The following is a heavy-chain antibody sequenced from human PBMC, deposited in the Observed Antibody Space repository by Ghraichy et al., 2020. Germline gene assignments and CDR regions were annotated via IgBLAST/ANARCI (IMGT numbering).Heavy chain of an antibody. V-gene: IGHV1-2*02. CDR3: ATGHVLLWFGELNRFDY. D-gene: IGHD3-10*01. CDR1: GYTFTGYY. J-gene: IGHJ4*02. Sequence: ASVKVSCKASGYTFTGYYMHWVRQAPGQGLEWMGWINPNSGGTNYAQKFQGRVTMTRDTSISTAYMELSRLRSDDTAVYYCATGHVLLWFGELNRFDYWGQGTLVTVSS. CDR2: INPNSGGT.